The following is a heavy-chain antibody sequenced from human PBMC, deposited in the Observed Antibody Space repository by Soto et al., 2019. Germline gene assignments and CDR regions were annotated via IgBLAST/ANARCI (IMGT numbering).Heavy chain of an antibody. V-gene: IGHV1-46*01. J-gene: IGHJ4*02. CDR1: GYTFTSYY. CDR3: ESVSIFGVVTYFAY. D-gene: IGHD3-3*01. Sequence: QVQLVQSGAEVKKPGASVKVSCKASGYTFTSYYMHWVRQAPGQGLEWMGIINPSGGSTSYAQKFPGRVTXXRXTXXSTVYMERSSLSSEDTAVYYCESVSIFGVVTYFAYWGQGTLVTVSS. CDR2: INPSGGST.